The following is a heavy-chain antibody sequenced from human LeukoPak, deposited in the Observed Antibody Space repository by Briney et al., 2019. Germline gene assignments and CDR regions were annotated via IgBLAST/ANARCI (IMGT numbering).Heavy chain of an antibody. CDR3: ARDGKNVLRNFDLSPPDYFDY. CDR2: ISSSSSYI. D-gene: IGHD3-9*01. Sequence: PGGSLRLSCAASGFTFSSYSMNWVRQAPGKGLEWVSSISSSSSYIYYADSVKGRFTISRDNAKNSLYLQMNSLRAEDTAVYYCARDGKNVLRNFDLSPPDYFDYWGQGTLVTVSS. V-gene: IGHV3-21*01. J-gene: IGHJ4*02. CDR1: GFTFSSYS.